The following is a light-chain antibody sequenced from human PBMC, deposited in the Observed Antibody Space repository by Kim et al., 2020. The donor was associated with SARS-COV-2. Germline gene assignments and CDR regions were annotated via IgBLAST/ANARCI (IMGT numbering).Light chain of an antibody. Sequence: SPGQTASITCSGVKLGDKYACWYQQKPGQSPVLVIYQDSKRPSGIPERFSGSNSGNTATLTISGTQAMDEADYYCQAWDSSTADVVFGGGTQLTVL. J-gene: IGLJ2*01. V-gene: IGLV3-1*01. CDR1: KLGDKY. CDR2: QDS. CDR3: QAWDSSTADVV.